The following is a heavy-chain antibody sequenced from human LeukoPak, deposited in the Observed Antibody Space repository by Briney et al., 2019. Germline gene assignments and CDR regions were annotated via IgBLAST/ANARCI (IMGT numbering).Heavy chain of an antibody. CDR2: IYPGDSDT. Sequence: GESLKISCKGSGYIFTSYWIGWVRQMPGKGLEWMGIIYPGDSDTRYSPSFQGHVTISADKSISTAYLQWSSLKASDTAMYYCARLHADVDTAMVFDYWGQGTLVTVSS. J-gene: IGHJ4*02. V-gene: IGHV5-51*01. D-gene: IGHD5-18*01. CDR3: ARLHADVDTAMVFDY. CDR1: GYIFTSYW.